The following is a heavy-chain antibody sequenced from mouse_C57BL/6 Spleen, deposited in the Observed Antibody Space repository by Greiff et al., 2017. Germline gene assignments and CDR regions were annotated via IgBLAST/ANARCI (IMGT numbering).Heavy chain of an antibody. CDR1: GFTFTDYY. CDR3: ARYSTGTGFAY. CDR2: IRNKANGYTT. D-gene: IGHD4-1*02. J-gene: IGHJ3*01. Sequence: EVQAVESGGGLVQPGGSLSLSCAASGFTFTDYYMSWVRPPPGKALDWLGFIRNKANGYTTEYSASVKGRFTISRDNSQSILYLQMNCLRAEDIATYYCARYSTGTGFAYWCQGTLVTVSA. V-gene: IGHV7-3*01.